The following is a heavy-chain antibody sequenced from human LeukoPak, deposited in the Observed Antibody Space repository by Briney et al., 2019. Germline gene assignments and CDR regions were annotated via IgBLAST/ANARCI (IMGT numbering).Heavy chain of an antibody. CDR2: IYPGDSDT. CDR1: GYSFTSYW. D-gene: IGHD1-14*01. J-gene: IGHJ5*02. Sequence: KDGESLKISCKGSGYSFTSYWIGWVRQMPGKGLEWMGIIYPGDSDTRYSPSFQGQVTISADKSISTAYLQWSSLKASDTAMYYCARLVPGGPALTGPDWFDPWGQGTLVTVSS. CDR3: ARLVPGGPALTGPDWFDP. V-gene: IGHV5-51*01.